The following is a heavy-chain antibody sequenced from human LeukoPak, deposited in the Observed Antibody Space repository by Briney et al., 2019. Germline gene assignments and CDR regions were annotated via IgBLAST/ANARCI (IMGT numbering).Heavy chain of an antibody. Sequence: GGSLRLSCAASGFTISNYWMAWVRQAPGKGLEWMANIKGDESARHQPASVKGRFTISRDNAQNSVYLQMSSLRGEDTAVYYCARDVGGSLDYWGQGTLVTVSS. D-gene: IGHD1-26*01. CDR2: IKGDESAR. CDR1: GFTISNYW. V-gene: IGHV3-7*01. CDR3: ARDVGGSLDY. J-gene: IGHJ4*02.